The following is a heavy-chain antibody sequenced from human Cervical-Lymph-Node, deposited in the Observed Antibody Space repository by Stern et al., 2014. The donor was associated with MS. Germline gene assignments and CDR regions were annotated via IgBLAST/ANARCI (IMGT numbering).Heavy chain of an antibody. J-gene: IGHJ6*02. V-gene: IGHV1-8*01. Sequence: VQLVESGSQVRKPGASVKVSCQASGYTFINYDIFCVRQATGQGLACMGWMNPNNANTGHAQKFQGRVTMTRNTSISTAYMELSSLRSDDTAVYYCVRGGFSYGYGLDAWGQGTAVIVSS. CDR2: MNPNNANT. D-gene: IGHD5-18*01. CDR1: GYTFINYD. CDR3: VRGGFSYGYGLDA.